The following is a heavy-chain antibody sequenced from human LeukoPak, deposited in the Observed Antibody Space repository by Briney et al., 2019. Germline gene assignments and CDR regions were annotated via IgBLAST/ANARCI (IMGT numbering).Heavy chain of an antibody. J-gene: IGHJ4*02. V-gene: IGHV1-2*02. CDR2: INPNSGGT. CDR3: ARVGAVAGLLYFDY. CDR1: GYTFTGYY. Sequence: ASVKVSCKASGYTFTGYYMHWVRQAPGQGLEWMGWINPNSGGTNYAQKFQGRVTMTRDTSISTAYMELSRLRSDDTAVYYCARVGAVAGLLYFDYWGQGTLVTVSS. D-gene: IGHD6-19*01.